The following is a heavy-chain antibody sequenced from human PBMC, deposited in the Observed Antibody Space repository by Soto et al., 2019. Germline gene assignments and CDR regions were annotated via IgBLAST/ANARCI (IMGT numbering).Heavy chain of an antibody. CDR2: LYNSGST. V-gene: IGHV4-59*01. D-gene: IGHD4-17*01. Sequence: SETLSLTCTVSGASISTSYWNWIRQPPGKGLEWIGYLYNSGSTYYNLSLKSRVTISADPSKNQFSLELTSVTAADTAIYYCARGLGLTMTYFDYWGQGIMVTVSS. CDR1: GASISTSY. J-gene: IGHJ4*02. CDR3: ARGLGLTMTYFDY.